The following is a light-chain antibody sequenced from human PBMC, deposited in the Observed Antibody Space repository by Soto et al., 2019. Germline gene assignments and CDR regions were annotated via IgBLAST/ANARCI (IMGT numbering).Light chain of an antibody. CDR1: QSVSSSY. Sequence: EIVFTQSPGTLSLSPGERATLSCRASQSVSSSYLAWYQQKPGQAPRLLIYGASSRATGSPDRFSGSGSGTEFTLTISSLQPDDFATYYCQQYNSYSTFGQGTKVDIK. V-gene: IGKV3-20*01. J-gene: IGKJ1*01. CDR2: GAS. CDR3: QQYNSYST.